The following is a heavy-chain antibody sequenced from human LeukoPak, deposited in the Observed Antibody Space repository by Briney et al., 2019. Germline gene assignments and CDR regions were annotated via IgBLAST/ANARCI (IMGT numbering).Heavy chain of an antibody. CDR1: LYTFTSYG. CDR2: ISAYNGNT. CDR3: ASGYGVEYYYYGMDV. V-gene: IGHV1-18*01. J-gene: IGHJ6*02. D-gene: IGHD3-3*01. Sequence: ASVKVSCKPSLYTFTSYGISWVRQAPGQGLEWMGWISAYNGNTNYAQKLQGRVTMTTDTSTSTAYMELRSLRSDDTAVYYCASGYGVEYYYYGMDVWGQGTTVTVSS.